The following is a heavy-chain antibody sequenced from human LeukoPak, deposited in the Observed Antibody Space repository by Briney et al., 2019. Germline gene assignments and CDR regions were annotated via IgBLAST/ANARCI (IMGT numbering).Heavy chain of an antibody. V-gene: IGHV4-39*07. CDR3: ARETNPSSGWTYFFDY. J-gene: IGHJ4*02. Sequence: SETLSLTCTVSGDSISSSAYYWGWIRQPPGKGLEWVGSVYYSGSTYWNPSLKSRVTMSVDTSKNQFSLKLSSVTAADTAVYYCARETNPSSGWTYFFDYWGQGTLVTVSS. CDR1: GDSISSSAYY. CDR2: VYYSGST. D-gene: IGHD6-19*01.